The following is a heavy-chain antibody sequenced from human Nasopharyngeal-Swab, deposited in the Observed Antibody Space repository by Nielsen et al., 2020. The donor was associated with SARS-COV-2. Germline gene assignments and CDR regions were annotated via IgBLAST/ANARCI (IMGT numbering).Heavy chain of an antibody. V-gene: IGHV3-64D*06. J-gene: IGHJ4*02. D-gene: IGHD1-26*01. CDR2: ISSNGGST. CDR3: VNGDSGSYWEDLGY. Sequence: GESLKISCSASGFTFSSSAMHWVRQAPGKGLEYVSAISSNGGSTYYADSVKGRFTISRDNSKNTLYLQMSSLRAEDTAVYYCVNGDSGSYWEDLGYWGQGTLVTVSS. CDR1: GFTFSSSA.